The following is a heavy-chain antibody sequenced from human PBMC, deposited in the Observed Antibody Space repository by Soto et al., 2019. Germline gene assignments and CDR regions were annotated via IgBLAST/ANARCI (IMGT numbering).Heavy chain of an antibody. CDR2: INPDGSAT. CDR3: GRGGSDSPMAPGY. V-gene: IGHV3-74*01. J-gene: IGHJ4*02. Sequence: GGSLRLSCAASGFTVSSYWMHWVRQDPGKGLVWVSRINPDGSATNYADSVKGRFTISRDNAKNTLYLQMNSLRAEDTAVFYCGRGGSDSPMAPGYWGQGTLVTVS. CDR1: GFTVSSYW. D-gene: IGHD5-18*01.